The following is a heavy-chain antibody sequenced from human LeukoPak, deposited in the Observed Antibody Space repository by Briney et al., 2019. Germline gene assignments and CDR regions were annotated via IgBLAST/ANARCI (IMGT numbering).Heavy chain of an antibody. CDR3: AKVVSPYSGSYYFDY. V-gene: IGHV3-66*01. J-gene: IGHJ4*02. CDR1: GFTVSSNY. Sequence: GGSLRLSCATSGFTVSSNYMSWVRQAPGKGPEWVSLIYSGDSTYYADSVKGRITISRDISKNTLYLQMNSLRAEDTAVYYCAKVVSPYSGSYYFDYWGQGTLVTVSS. CDR2: IYSGDST. D-gene: IGHD1-26*01.